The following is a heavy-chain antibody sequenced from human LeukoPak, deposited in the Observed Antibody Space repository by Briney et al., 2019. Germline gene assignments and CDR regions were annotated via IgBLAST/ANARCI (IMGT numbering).Heavy chain of an antibody. D-gene: IGHD3-22*01. V-gene: IGHV3-30*01. J-gene: IGHJ4*02. CDR3: ARDRRSHYDSSGYYPSFDY. CDR2: SNK. Sequence: SNKYYADSVKGRFTISGDNSKNTLYLRMNSLRAEDTAVYYCARDRRSHYDSSGYYPSFDYWGQGTLVTVSS.